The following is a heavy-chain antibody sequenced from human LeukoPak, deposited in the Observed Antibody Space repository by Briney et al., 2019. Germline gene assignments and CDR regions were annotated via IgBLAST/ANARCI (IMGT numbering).Heavy chain of an antibody. CDR1: GSSFTSYW. CDR3: ARRRIDCSGGSCYSGNWFDP. Sequence: GESLQISCQGSGSSFTSYWIGWVRQLPGKGLEWMGIIYPGDSDTRYSPSFQGQVTISADKSISTAYLQWSSLKASDAAMYYCARRRIDCSGGSCYSGNWFDPWGQGTLVTVSS. CDR2: IYPGDSDT. J-gene: IGHJ5*02. D-gene: IGHD2-15*01. V-gene: IGHV5-51*01.